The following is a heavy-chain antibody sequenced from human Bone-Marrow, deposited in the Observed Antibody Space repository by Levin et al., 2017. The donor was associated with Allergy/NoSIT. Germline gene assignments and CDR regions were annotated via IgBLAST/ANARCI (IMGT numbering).Heavy chain of an antibody. CDR3: VRADGFLEWFLSYFDY. Sequence: GESLKISCAASGFTFNEYSMNWVRQAPGKGLEWVAYIGRSSENSLKYYAESVRGRFTISRDNSKDSVYLQMNSLRVEDTAVYYCVRADGFLEWFLSYFDYWGQGILVTVSS. V-gene: IGHV3-48*01. CDR1: GFTFNEYS. J-gene: IGHJ4*02. D-gene: IGHD3-3*01. CDR2: IGRSSENSLK.